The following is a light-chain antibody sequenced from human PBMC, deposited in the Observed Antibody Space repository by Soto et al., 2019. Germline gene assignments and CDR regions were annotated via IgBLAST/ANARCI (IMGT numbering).Light chain of an antibody. CDR3: QHYVERSPIT. Sequence: ETVLTRFAGTLCFSPGESATQSCRASQSVSSYLAWYQQKPGQAPRLLLSGASSRATGIPDRFSGSGSGTDFTLTISRLEPEDFALYYCQHYVERSPITFGQGTRLEIK. CDR2: GAS. J-gene: IGKJ5*01. V-gene: IGKV3-20*01. CDR1: QSVSSY.